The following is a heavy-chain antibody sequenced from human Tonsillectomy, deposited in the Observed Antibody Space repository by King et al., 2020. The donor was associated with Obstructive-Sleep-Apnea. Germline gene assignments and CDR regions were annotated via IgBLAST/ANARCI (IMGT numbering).Heavy chain of an antibody. J-gene: IGHJ4*02. CDR2: IDWDDDK. Sequence: VTLKESGPALVKPTQTLTLTCTFSGFSLSTSGMCVSWIRQPPGKALEWLARIDWDDDKYYSTSLKTRLTISKDTSKNQVVLTMTNMDPVDTATYYCARTRDGDYEGDHYFDYWGQGTLVTVSS. CDR1: GFSLSTSGMC. CDR3: ARTRDGDYEGDHYFDY. D-gene: IGHD4-17*01. V-gene: IGHV2-70*11.